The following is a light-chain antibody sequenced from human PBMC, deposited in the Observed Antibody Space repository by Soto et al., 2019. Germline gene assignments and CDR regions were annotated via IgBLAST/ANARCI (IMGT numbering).Light chain of an antibody. Sequence: EIVLTQSPATLSLSPGERATLSCRASQSVSSYLAWYQLRPGQAPRLLIYGASTRATGIPDRFSGSGSGTDFSLTIRGLKPEDFAVYYCQQYRMSPNTFGQGTRLEIK. J-gene: IGKJ5*01. V-gene: IGKV3-20*01. CDR3: QQYRMSPNT. CDR1: QSVSSY. CDR2: GAS.